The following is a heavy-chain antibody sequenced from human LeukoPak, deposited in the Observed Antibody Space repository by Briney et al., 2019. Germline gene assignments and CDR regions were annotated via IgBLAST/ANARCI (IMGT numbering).Heavy chain of an antibody. V-gene: IGHV4-59*08. CDR1: GGPITSYY. CDR3: ARLAYYYDSSGYINWFDP. D-gene: IGHD3-22*01. Sequence: SETLSLTCTVSGGPITSYYWSWIRQSPGKGLEWIGYIYYSGSTNYNPSLKSRVTISVDTSKNQFSLKLRSVTAADTAVYYCARLAYYYDSSGYINWFDPWGQGTLVTVSS. CDR2: IYYSGST. J-gene: IGHJ5*02.